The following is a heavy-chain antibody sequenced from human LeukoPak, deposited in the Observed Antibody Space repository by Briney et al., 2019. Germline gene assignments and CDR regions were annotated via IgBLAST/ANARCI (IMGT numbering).Heavy chain of an antibody. CDR1: GYTFTGYY. CDR3: ARDLAPITSYYDSSGYSH. CDR2: ISAYNGNT. D-gene: IGHD3-22*01. J-gene: IGHJ4*02. V-gene: IGHV1-18*04. Sequence: ASVKVSCKASGYTFTGYYMHWVRQAPGQGLEWMGWISAYNGNTNYAQKLQGRVTMTTDTSTSTAYMELRSLRSDDTAVYYCARDLAPITSYYDSSGYSHWGQGTLVTVSS.